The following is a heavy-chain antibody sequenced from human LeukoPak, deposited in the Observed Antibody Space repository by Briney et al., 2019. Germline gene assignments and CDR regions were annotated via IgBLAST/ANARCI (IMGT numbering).Heavy chain of an antibody. CDR1: GFTFSDYA. D-gene: IGHD6-13*01. CDR3: AKGPIAAAAWFDP. CDR2: ISGSAVGT. J-gene: IGHJ5*02. Sequence: GGSLRLSCAASGFTFSDYAMNWVRQAPGKGLEWVSGISGSAVGTYYADSVKGRFTISRDNPKNTLYLQMNSLRAEDTAVYYCAKGPIAAAAWFDPWGQGTLVTVSS. V-gene: IGHV3-23*01.